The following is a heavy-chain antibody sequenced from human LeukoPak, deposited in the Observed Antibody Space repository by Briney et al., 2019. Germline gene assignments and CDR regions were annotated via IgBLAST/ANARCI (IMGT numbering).Heavy chain of an antibody. CDR1: RFTFSNAW. D-gene: IGHD4/OR15-4a*01. CDR2: IESKADGETT. J-gene: IGHJ4*02. V-gene: IGHV3-15*04. CDR3: AIDEPNYAPYDFDY. Sequence: GGSLRLSCAASRFTFSNAWMNWVRQAPGKGLEWVGRIESKADGETTDYAAPVKGRFTISRDDSNNMVYLQMNSLKIEDTAVYYCAIDEPNYAPYDFDYWGQGTLVTVSS.